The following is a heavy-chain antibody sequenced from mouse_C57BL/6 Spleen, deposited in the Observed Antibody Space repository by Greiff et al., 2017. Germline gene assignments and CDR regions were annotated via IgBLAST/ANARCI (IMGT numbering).Heavy chain of an antibody. CDR1: GYTFTDYS. D-gene: IGHD2-12*01. CDR2: INPNNGGT. CDR3: ARTDIVREYYYAMDD. J-gene: IGHJ4*01. V-gene: IGHV1-26*01. Sequence: EVQLQQSGPELVKPGASVKISCKVSGYTFTDYSMNWVKQSHGKSLEWIGDINPNNGGTSYNQKFKGKATLTVDKSSSTAYMEIRSLTSEDAAVYDYARTDIVREYYYAMDDWGQGTSVTVSS.